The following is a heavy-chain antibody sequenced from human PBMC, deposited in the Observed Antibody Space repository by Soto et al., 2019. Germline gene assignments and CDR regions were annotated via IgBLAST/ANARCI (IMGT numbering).Heavy chain of an antibody. Sequence: GGSLRLSCEASGFSFGSYSMNWVRQAPGKGPEWVSFISGRGTTTYYADSVRGRFTVSRDNAKNSLSLEVNSLRDEDTAVYYCARMGYCSSATCKYYFYYYGMDVWGQGTTVTVSS. CDR1: GFSFGSYS. J-gene: IGHJ6*02. CDR2: ISGRGTTT. CDR3: ARMGYCSSATCKYYFYYYGMDV. D-gene: IGHD2-2*01. V-gene: IGHV3-48*02.